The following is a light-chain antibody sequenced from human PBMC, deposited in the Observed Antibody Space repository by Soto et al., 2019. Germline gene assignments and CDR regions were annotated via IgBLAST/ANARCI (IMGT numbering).Light chain of an antibody. CDR1: SSDIGSYNL. Sequence: QSVLTQPASVSGSPGQSITISCTGTSSDIGSYNLVSWYQQHPGKAPKLLIYEVTKRPSGVSNHFSGSKSGNTASLTISGLQAEDEADYYCCSYAGGTALVFGGGTKLTVL. CDR2: EVT. J-gene: IGLJ3*02. V-gene: IGLV2-23*02. CDR3: CSYAGGTALV.